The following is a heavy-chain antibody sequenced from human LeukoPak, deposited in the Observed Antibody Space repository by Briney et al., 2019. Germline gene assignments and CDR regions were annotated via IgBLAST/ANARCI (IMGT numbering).Heavy chain of an antibody. Sequence: SETLSLTCAVYGGSFSGYYWSWIRQPPGKGLEWIGEINHSGSTNYNPSLKSRVTISVDTSKNQFSLKLSSVTAADTAVYYCARVPSPFLRWRRGVFDYWGQGTLVTVSS. CDR1: GGSFSGYY. D-gene: IGHD4-23*01. CDR3: ARVPSPFLRWRRGVFDY. J-gene: IGHJ4*02. V-gene: IGHV4-34*01. CDR2: INHSGST.